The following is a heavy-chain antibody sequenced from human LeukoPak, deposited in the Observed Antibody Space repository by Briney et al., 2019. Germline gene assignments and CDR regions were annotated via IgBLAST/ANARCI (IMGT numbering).Heavy chain of an antibody. D-gene: IGHD3-22*01. CDR3: AKDVSYYYDSSGYPRVNYFDY. J-gene: IGHJ4*02. CDR2: IRWNSGSI. Sequence: QPGGSLRLSCAASGFTFDDYAMHWVRQAPGKGLEWVSGIRWNSGSIGYADSVKGRFTISRDNAKNSLYLQMNSLRAEDTALYYCAKDVSYYYDSSGYPRVNYFDYWGQGTLVTVSS. CDR1: GFTFDDYA. V-gene: IGHV3-9*01.